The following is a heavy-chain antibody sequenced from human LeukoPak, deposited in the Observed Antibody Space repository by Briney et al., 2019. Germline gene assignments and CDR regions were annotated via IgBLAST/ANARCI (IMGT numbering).Heavy chain of an antibody. J-gene: IGHJ4*02. Sequence: SETLSLTCTVSGGSISSGSYYWSWIRQPAGTGLEWIGRIYTSGSTYYNPSLKSRVTISVDTSKNQFSLKLSSVTAADTAVYYCARALIVGATPGFDYWGQGTLVTVSS. V-gene: IGHV4-61*02. CDR2: IYTSGST. D-gene: IGHD1-26*01. CDR1: GGSISSGSYY. CDR3: ARALIVGATPGFDY.